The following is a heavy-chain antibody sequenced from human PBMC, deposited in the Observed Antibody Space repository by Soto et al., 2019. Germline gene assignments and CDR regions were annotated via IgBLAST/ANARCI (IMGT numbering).Heavy chain of an antibody. J-gene: IGHJ6*02. V-gene: IGHV4-39*01. CDR1: GGSIISSNYY. CDR3: AGLEMVYVTSRYNYRGMDV. D-gene: IGHD2-8*01. CDR2: IYYSGST. Sequence: SETLSLTCTVSGGSIISSNYYWAWIRQPPGKGLEWIGSIYYSGSTYYNPSLKSRVTIFVDRSQNQFSLKVSSVTAADTAVYYCAGLEMVYVTSRYNYRGMDVWGQGTTVTVSS.